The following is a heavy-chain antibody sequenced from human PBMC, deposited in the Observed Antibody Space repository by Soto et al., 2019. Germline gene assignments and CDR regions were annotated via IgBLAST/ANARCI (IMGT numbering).Heavy chain of an antibody. J-gene: IGHJ4*02. D-gene: IGHD6-19*01. CDR1: GGSLCSSSYY. CDR3: ARVIIAVVGWSYFDS. Sequence: SDTLSLTCPVCGGSLCSSSYYWGWLRQPPGKGLEWIGGIYYSGSTYYKPSLKSRVTISVDTSQNQFSLKLSSVTAADTAIYYCARVIIAVVGWSYFDSWGQGTLVTVSS. V-gene: IGHV4-39*07. CDR2: IYYSGST.